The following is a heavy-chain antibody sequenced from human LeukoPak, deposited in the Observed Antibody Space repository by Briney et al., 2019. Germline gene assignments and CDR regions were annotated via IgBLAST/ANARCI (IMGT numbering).Heavy chain of an antibody. Sequence: KSSETLSLTCAVFGGSFSGYYWSWIRQPPGKGLEWIGEINHSGSTHYNPSLKSRVTISVDTSKNHFSLKLSSVTAADTTVYYCARVPRYGSGSYYSPNYYFDYWGQGTLVTVSS. CDR3: ARVPRYGSGSYYSPNYYFDY. J-gene: IGHJ4*02. D-gene: IGHD3-10*01. CDR2: INHSGST. V-gene: IGHV4-34*01. CDR1: GGSFSGYY.